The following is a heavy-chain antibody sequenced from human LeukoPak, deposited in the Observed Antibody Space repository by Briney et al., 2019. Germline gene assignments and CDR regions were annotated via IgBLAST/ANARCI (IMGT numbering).Heavy chain of an antibody. J-gene: IGHJ4*02. V-gene: IGHV3-7*01. CDR1: GFTFRGYW. CDR3: TRGDSSSKIDY. D-gene: IGHD6-6*01. Sequence: PGGSLRLSCAASGFTFRGYWMIWVRQAPGKGLEWVANIKEDGSEKYYVDSVKGRFTISRDNAKNSLNLQMDSLRVEDTAVYYCTRGDSSSKIDYWGQGTLVTVSS. CDR2: IKEDGSEK.